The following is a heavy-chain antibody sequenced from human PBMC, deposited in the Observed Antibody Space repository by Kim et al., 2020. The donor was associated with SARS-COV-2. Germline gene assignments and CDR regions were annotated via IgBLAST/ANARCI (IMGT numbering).Heavy chain of an antibody. J-gene: IGHJ4*02. CDR3: ATPLYPVAGTEY. V-gene: IGHV1-2*02. CDR2: INPNSGGT. D-gene: IGHD6-19*01. Sequence: ASVKVSCKASGYTFTGYYMHWVRQAPGQGLEWMGWINPNSGGTNYAQKFQGRVTMTRDTSISTAYMELSRLRSDDTAVYYCATPLYPVAGTEYWGQGTLVTVSS. CDR1: GYTFTGYY.